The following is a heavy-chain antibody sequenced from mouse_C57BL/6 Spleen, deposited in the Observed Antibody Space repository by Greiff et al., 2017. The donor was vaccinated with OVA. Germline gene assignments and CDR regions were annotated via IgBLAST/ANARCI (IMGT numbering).Heavy chain of an antibody. Sequence: EVKLMESGGGLVQPGGSLSLSCAASGFTFTDYYMSWVRQPPGKALEWLGFIRNKANGYTTEYSASVKGRFTISRDNSQSILYLQMNALRAEDSATYYCARYSYSSGFDYWGQGTTLTVSS. CDR1: GFTFTDYY. CDR3: ARYSYSSGFDY. D-gene: IGHD3-1*01. J-gene: IGHJ2*01. CDR2: IRNKANGYTT. V-gene: IGHV7-3*01.